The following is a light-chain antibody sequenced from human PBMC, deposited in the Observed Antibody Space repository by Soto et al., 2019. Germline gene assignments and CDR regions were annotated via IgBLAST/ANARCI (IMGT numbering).Light chain of an antibody. Sequence: QSVLTQPPSVSGAPVQRVTISCTGNNSNLGAGYDVHWYQQLPGAAPKLVVFGNRNRPSGVTERFSGSKSGTSASLAIPGLQDEDEADYYCQAYDYSLTAFVFGGGTQLTVL. V-gene: IGLV1-40*01. CDR1: NSNLGAGYD. CDR2: GNR. CDR3: QAYDYSLTAFV. J-gene: IGLJ3*02.